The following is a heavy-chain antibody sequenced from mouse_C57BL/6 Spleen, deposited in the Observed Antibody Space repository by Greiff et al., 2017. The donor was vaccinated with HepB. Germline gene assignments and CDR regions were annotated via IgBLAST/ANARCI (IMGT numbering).Heavy chain of an antibody. V-gene: IGHV1-82*01. CDR2: IYPGDGDT. J-gene: IGHJ1*03. Sequence: VQLVESGPELVKPGASVKISCKASGYAFSSSWMNWVKQRPGKGLEWIGRIYPGDGDTNYNGKFKGKATLTADKSSSTAYMQLSSLTSEDSAVYFCASGGTTVVGRYFDVWGTGTTVTVSS. D-gene: IGHD1-1*01. CDR3: ASGGTTVVGRYFDV. CDR1: GYAFSSSW.